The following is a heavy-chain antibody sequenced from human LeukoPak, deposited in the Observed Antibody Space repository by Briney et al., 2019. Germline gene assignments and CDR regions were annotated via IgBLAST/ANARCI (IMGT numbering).Heavy chain of an antibody. Sequence: GGSLRLSRTASGFILSDYSMSWVRPAPGKGLELDSTIRSNGRDRYYADSVKGRFTVSRDKSKNPLYVEMNSLRAEDTAVYYCAKGGYTTWFDPWGQGTLVTVSS. J-gene: IGHJ5*02. CDR1: GFILSDYS. CDR2: IRSNGRDR. V-gene: IGHV3-23*01. CDR3: AKGGYTTWFDP. D-gene: IGHD2-15*01.